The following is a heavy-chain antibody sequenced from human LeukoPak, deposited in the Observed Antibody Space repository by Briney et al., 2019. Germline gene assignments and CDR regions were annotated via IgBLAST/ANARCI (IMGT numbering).Heavy chain of an antibody. Sequence: GGSLRLSCAASGVTFSSYWMSWVRQAPGKGLEWVANIKQDGSEKYYVDSVKGRFTISRDNAKNSLYLQMNSLRAEDTAVYYCARDASYYDGFDPWGQGTLVTVSS. CDR1: GVTFSSYW. V-gene: IGHV3-7*05. J-gene: IGHJ5*02. D-gene: IGHD3-22*01. CDR2: IKQDGSEK. CDR3: ARDASYYDGFDP.